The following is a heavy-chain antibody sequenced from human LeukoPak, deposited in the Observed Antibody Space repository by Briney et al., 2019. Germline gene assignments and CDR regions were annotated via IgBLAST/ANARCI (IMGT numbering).Heavy chain of an antibody. CDR3: ARFGGSGDTRGYFDN. CDR1: GASISNYY. D-gene: IGHD2-15*01. Sequence: SVTQSLTCIVSGASISNYYWSWIRQPAGEGPEWIGRIYKGGSTNYNSSLRSRITMSLDPSKNQFSLKLTSVTPADTAVYYCARFGGSGDTRGYFDNWGQGNQVTVSS. CDR2: IYKGGST. J-gene: IGHJ4*02. V-gene: IGHV4-4*07.